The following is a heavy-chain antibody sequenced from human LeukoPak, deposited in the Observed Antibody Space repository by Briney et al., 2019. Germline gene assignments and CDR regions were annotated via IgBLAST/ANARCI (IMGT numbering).Heavy chain of an antibody. D-gene: IGHD3-16*01. J-gene: IGHJ6*03. CDR2: IRHDESKT. CDR1: GLIFSSYG. V-gene: IGHV3-30*02. Sequence: PGGSLRLSCAASGLIFSSYGMHWVRQAPGEGLEWVAYIRHDESKTFYADSVKGRFTISRDNSKNTLYLQMHSLRAEDTALYYCAKPVIPSAYQRTYYMDVWGKGTTVTLSS. CDR3: AKPVIPSAYQRTYYMDV.